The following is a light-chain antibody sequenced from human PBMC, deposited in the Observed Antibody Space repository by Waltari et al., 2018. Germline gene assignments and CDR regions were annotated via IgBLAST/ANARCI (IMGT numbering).Light chain of an antibody. Sequence: SHQLTQPPSASVSPGQAAGITCSGDAFQKQYAQWYQRTPGQVPVGIIYGDRGRLSGIRDGFSGLRLGITVPLTISRVQTDDAADYYCQSGDNGGPGVFGGGTQLSVL. V-gene: IGLV3-25*03. CDR1: AFQKQY. J-gene: IGLJ3*02. CDR2: GDR. CDR3: QSGDNGGPGV.